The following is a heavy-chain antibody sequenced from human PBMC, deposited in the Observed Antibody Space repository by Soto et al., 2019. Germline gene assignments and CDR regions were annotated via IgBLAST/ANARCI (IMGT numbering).Heavy chain of an antibody. V-gene: IGHV3-23*04. CDR1: GFNVGTNY. CDR2: SLFYGRGST. Sequence: EVQLVETGGGLIQPGESLRLACLASGFNVGTNYVSWVRQAPGKGPEFVSLLPSTSLFYGRGSTYYADSVKGRSIISRDTSTNTVYLQMNDLRADDTAVYYCAGGPWLLDFWGQGTPVTVSS. D-gene: IGHD5-12*01. CDR3: AGGPWLLDF. J-gene: IGHJ1*01.